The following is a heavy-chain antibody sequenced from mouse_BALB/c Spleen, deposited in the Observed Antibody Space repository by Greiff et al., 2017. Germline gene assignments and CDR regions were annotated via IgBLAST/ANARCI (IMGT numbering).Heavy chain of an antibody. Sequence: DVKLVESGGGLVKPGGSLKLSCAASGFAFSSYDMSWVRQTPEKRLEWVAYISSGGGSTYYPDTVKGRFTISRDNAKNTLYLQMSSLKSEDTAMYYCARHVDHYYGSSLYAMDYWGQGTSVTVSS. D-gene: IGHD1-1*01. J-gene: IGHJ4*01. CDR3: ARHVDHYYGSSLYAMDY. CDR2: ISSGGGST. V-gene: IGHV5-12-1*01. CDR1: GFAFSSYD.